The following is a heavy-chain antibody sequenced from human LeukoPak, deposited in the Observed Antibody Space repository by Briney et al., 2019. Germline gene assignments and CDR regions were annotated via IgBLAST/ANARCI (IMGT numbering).Heavy chain of an antibody. Sequence: SETLSLTCTVSGGSISRYYWSWIRQPPGKGLEWIGYIYYSGSANYNPSLKSRVTISVDTSKNQFSLKLSSVTAADTAVYYCARVWGSGWFDPWGQGTLVTVSS. J-gene: IGHJ5*02. CDR1: GGSISRYY. CDR3: ARVWGSGWFDP. CDR2: IYYSGSA. V-gene: IGHV4-59*01. D-gene: IGHD3-16*01.